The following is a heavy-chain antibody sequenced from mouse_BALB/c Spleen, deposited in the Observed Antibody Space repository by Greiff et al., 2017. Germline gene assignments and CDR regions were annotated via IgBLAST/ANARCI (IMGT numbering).Heavy chain of an antibody. CDR1: GYSITSYYV. V-gene: IGHV3-2*02. CDR3: ARWGNVYFDY. Sequence: DVQLVESGPGLVKPSQSLSLTCTVTGYSITSYYVWNWLRQFPGNILEWMSYISYSCSTCYNPSLKSRIPITRDTSKNQFFLQLNSVTTEDTATYCGARWGNVYFDYWGQGTTLTVSS. CDR2: ISYSCST. J-gene: IGHJ2*01. D-gene: IGHD2-1*01.